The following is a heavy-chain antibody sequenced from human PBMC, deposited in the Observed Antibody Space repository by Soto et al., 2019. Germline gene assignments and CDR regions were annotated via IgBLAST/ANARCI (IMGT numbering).Heavy chain of an antibody. CDR3: TSLYGSGTVADY. J-gene: IGHJ4*02. Sequence: EVQLVESGGGLVQPGGSLKLSCAASGFTFSGSAMHWVRQASGKGLEWVGRIRSKANSYATAYAASVKGRSTISRDDSRNTAYLQMNSLKTEDTAVYYCTSLYGSGTVADYWGQGTLVTVSS. CDR2: IRSKANSYAT. CDR1: GFTFSGSA. V-gene: IGHV3-73*02. D-gene: IGHD3-10*01.